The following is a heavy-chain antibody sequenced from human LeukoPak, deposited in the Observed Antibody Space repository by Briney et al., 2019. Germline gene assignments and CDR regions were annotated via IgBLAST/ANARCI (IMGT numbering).Heavy chain of an antibody. CDR2: IWYDGRRK. D-gene: IGHD3-22*01. Sequence: GRSLRLSCAASGFIFSNSAMHWVRQAPGKGLEWVSVIWYDGRRKYYADSVKGRFTISRDNSKNTVYLQMDSLRAEDTAVYYCARDVDSGGHYSKFDSWGQGTLVTVSS. V-gene: IGHV3-33*08. CDR1: GFIFSNSA. J-gene: IGHJ4*02. CDR3: ARDVDSGGHYSKFDS.